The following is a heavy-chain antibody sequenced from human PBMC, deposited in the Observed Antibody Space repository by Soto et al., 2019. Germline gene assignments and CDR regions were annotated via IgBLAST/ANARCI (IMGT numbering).Heavy chain of an antibody. CDR3: TTGTYANYWGKSGFDI. Sequence: EVQLVESGGGLVKFGGSLRLSCAASGLTFSSSWMHWVRQAPGKGLEWVGCIKSKTDAGTTDSAAPVEGRFTISRDDSQNTLYLQMNNLKTEDTAVYYCTTGTYANYWGKSGFDIWGRGTMVTVSS. V-gene: IGHV3-15*07. CDR1: GLTFSSSW. CDR2: IKSKTDAGTT. D-gene: IGHD3-16*01. J-gene: IGHJ3*02.